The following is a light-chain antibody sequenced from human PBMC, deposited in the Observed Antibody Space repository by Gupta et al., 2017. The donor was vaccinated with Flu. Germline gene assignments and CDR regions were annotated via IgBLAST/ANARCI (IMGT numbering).Light chain of an antibody. V-gene: IGKV3-11*01. CDR1: NSY. Sequence: PSSLPVKPGTRASRASKAINSYHTSYQTRPGQEPSLPPYDPSHRAAGIPIRITGSGSGTDFTLTISSLNPEVLAKYYGQQRCRRHVYTFGQGTKLEIK. J-gene: IGKJ2*01. CDR2: DPS. CDR3: QQRCRRHVYT.